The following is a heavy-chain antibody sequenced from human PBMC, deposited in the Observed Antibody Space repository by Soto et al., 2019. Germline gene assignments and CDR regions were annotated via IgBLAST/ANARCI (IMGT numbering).Heavy chain of an antibody. Sequence: SETLSLTCTVSGGSISSSSSYWGWIRQPPGKGLEWIGNIYHSGSTNYNPSLKSRVTISVDTSKNQFSLKLTSVTAADTAVYYCARDKITGLFDYWGQGTLVTVSS. J-gene: IGHJ4*02. D-gene: IGHD2-8*02. CDR3: ARDKITGLFDY. CDR2: IYHSGST. V-gene: IGHV4-39*07. CDR1: GGSISSSSSY.